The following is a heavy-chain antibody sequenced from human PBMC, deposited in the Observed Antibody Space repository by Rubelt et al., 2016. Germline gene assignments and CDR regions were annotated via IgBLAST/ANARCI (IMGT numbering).Heavy chain of an antibody. Sequence: GLVKPSETLSLTCTVSGGSISSYYWSWIRQPPGKGLEWIGYIYYSGSTNYNPSLKSRVTISVDRSKNQFSLKLSSVTAADTAVYYCARALGYCSSTSCYPCLGRCRYSYYYYYGMDVWGQGTTVTVSS. D-gene: IGHD2-2*01. V-gene: IGHV4-59*01. J-gene: IGHJ6*02. CDR3: ARALGYCSSTSCYPCLGRCRYSYYYYYGMDV. CDR2: IYYSGST. CDR1: GGSISSYY.